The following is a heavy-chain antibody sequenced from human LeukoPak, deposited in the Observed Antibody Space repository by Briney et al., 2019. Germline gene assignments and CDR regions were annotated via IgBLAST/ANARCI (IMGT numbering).Heavy chain of an antibody. J-gene: IGHJ4*02. V-gene: IGHV3-23*01. CDR1: GFTFSNYA. CDR3: AKGHQLVQLYFDY. Sequence: GGFLRLSCAASGFTFSNYAMGWVRQAPGKGLEWVSLITGTGGSTYHPDSVKGRFTISRDNSKSTLYLRMSSLRADDTAVYYCAKGHQLVQLYFDYWGQGTLVTVSS. CDR2: ITGTGGST. D-gene: IGHD1-1*01.